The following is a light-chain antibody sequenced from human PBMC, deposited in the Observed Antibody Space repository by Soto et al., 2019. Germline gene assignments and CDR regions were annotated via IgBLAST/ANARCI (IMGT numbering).Light chain of an antibody. CDR1: SSDVGGYNF. CDR2: EVT. V-gene: IGLV2-14*03. CDR3: SSYTTSSTPV. Sequence: QSALTQPASVSGSPGQSITISCTGTSSDVGGYNFVSWFQQHPGKAPKLMIFEVTSRPSGVSNRFSGSKSGNTASLTISGLQPEDEADYYCSSYTTSSTPVFGTGTRSPS. J-gene: IGLJ1*01.